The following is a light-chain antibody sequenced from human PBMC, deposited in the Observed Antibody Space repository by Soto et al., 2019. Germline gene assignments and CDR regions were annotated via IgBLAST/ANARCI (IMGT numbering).Light chain of an antibody. V-gene: IGKV3-20*01. J-gene: IGKJ5*01. CDR3: QQYHTSPIT. CDR2: GGS. CDR1: QSVNSNY. Sequence: ESVLTQSPGTLSLSPGERVTLSCRASQSVNSNYFAWYQQKPGQAPRLLVYGGSTRATGIPDRFSGSGSGTDFTLTISRLEPEDFAVYYCQQYHTSPITFGQGTRLEIK.